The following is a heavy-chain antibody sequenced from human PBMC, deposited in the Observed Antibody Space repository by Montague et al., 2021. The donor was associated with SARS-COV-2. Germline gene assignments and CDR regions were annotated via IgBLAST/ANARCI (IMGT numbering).Heavy chain of an antibody. CDR3: ARDRDWDDWCGMDV. V-gene: IGHV3-48*03. Sequence: SLRLSLAASGFIFSSYEMNWVRQAPGKGLEWISYISSSGGGSTKHYTDSVKGRFTISRDNAKNSLYLQMNSLGVEDTAIYYCARDRDWDDWCGMDVWGQGTTVTVSS. J-gene: IGHJ6*02. CDR1: GFIFSSYE. D-gene: IGHD2-21*01. CDR2: ISSSGGGSTK.